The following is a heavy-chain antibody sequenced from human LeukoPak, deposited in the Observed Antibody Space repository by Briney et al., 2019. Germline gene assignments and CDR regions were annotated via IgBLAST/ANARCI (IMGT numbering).Heavy chain of an antibody. D-gene: IGHD2-15*01. CDR2: ITTYNGNT. J-gene: IGHJ3*02. V-gene: IGHV1-18*01. CDR3: ARDRRDIVVVVAATDDAFDI. Sequence: VASVKVSCKASGYTFTNYGISWVRQAPGQGLEWMGWITTYNGNTNYAQKLQGRVTMTTDTSTSTAYMELRSLRSDDTAVYYCARDRRDIVVVVAATDDAFDIWGQGTMVTVSS. CDR1: GYTFTNYG.